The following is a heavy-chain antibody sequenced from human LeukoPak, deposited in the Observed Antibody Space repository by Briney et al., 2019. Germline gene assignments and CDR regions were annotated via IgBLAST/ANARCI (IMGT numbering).Heavy chain of an antibody. J-gene: IGHJ4*02. CDR2: IYYSGRT. CDR1: GGSLSSTNYY. CDR3: GQGVVGHYGFDY. V-gene: IGHV4-39*01. Sequence: SETLSLTCTVSGGSLSSTNYYWGWIRQPPGKGLEWIGSIYYSGRTYYNPSLKSRVTISIDTSKNQFSLNLNSVTAADTAVYYCGQGVVGHYGFDYWGQGTLVTVSS. D-gene: IGHD3-3*01.